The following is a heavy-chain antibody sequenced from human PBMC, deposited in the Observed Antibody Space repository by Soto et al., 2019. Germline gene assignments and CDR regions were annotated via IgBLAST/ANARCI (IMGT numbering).Heavy chain of an antibody. J-gene: IGHJ3*02. CDR1: GGSISSSNW. D-gene: IGHD6-6*01. CDR2: IYHSGST. CDR3: AXVLGSSSSARAMDAFDI. V-gene: IGHV4-4*02. Sequence: SETLSLTCAVSGGSISSSNWWRWVRQPPGKGLEWIGEIYHSGSTNYNPSLKSRVTISVDKSKNQFSLKLSSVTAADTAVYYCAXVLGSSSSARAMDAFDIWGQGTMVTVSS.